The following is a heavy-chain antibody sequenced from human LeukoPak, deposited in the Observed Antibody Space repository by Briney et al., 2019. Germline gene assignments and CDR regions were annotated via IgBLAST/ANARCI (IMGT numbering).Heavy chain of an antibody. V-gene: IGHV3-48*04. CDR1: GFTFNTYN. CDR3: ARRWLQFGLDAFDI. D-gene: IGHD5-24*01. CDR2: ITSSGSTI. J-gene: IGHJ3*02. Sequence: GGSLRLSCAASGFTFNTYNMNWARQAPGKGLEWVSYITSSGSTIYYADSVKGRFTISRDNAKNSLYLQMNSLRAEDTAVYYCARRWLQFGLDAFDIWGQGTMVTVSS.